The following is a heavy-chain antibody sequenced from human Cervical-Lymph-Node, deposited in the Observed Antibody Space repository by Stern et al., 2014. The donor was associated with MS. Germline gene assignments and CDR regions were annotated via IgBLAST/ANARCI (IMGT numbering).Heavy chain of an antibody. D-gene: IGHD4-23*01. CDR3: ARGGGTGY. CDR1: GGSFSGYY. J-gene: IGHJ4*02. V-gene: IGHV4-34*01. Sequence: QVQLQQWGAGLLKPSETLSLTCAVYGGSFSGYYWSWIRQPPGKGLEWIGEINHSGSTNYNPSLKSRVTISVDTYKNQFSLKLSSVTAADTAVYYCARGGGTGYWGQGTLVTVSS. CDR2: INHSGST.